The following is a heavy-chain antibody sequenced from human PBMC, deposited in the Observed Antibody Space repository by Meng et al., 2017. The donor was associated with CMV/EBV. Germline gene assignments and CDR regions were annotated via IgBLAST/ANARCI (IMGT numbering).Heavy chain of an antibody. J-gene: IGHJ4*02. D-gene: IGHD2-15*01. V-gene: IGHV3-30*02. CDR2: IRYDRSNK. CDR1: GFTFSSYG. Sequence: GESLKISCAASGFTFSSYGMHWVRQAPGKGLEWVTFIRYDRSNKYYADSVKGRFTISRDNSKNTLYLQMNSLRAEDTAVYYCFCFHFDYWGQGTLVTVSS. CDR3: FCFHFDY.